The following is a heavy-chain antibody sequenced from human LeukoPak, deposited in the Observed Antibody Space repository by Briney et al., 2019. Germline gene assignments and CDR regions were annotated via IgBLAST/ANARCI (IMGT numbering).Heavy chain of an antibody. D-gene: IGHD6-19*01. Sequence: GASVKVSCKVSGYTLTELSMHWVRQATGQGLEWMGWMNPNSDNTGYAQKFQGRVTMTRNTSISTAYMELSSLRSEDTAVYYCARFPRGWHPDYWGQGTLVTVSS. CDR2: MNPNSDNT. V-gene: IGHV1-8*01. J-gene: IGHJ4*02. CDR3: ARFPRGWHPDY. CDR1: GYTLTELS.